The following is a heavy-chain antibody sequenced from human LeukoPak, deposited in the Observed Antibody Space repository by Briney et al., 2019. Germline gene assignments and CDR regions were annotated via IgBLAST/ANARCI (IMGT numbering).Heavy chain of an antibody. CDR1: GFTFSSYV. CDR3: ARGTGYLVSSIPNDYGMDV. V-gene: IGHV3-33*01. J-gene: IGHJ6*02. CDR2: VWYDGSNK. D-gene: IGHD3/OR15-3a*01. Sequence: GGSVRLSCAASGFTFSSYVMLWVRQAPRKGLEGVALVWYDGSNKYYADSVKGRFTISRDNSKNTLYLQMNSLRAEDTAVYYCARGTGYLVSSIPNDYGMDVWGQGTTVTVSS.